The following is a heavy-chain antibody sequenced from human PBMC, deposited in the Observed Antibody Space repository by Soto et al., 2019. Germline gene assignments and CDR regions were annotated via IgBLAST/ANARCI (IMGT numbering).Heavy chain of an antibody. V-gene: IGHV4-34*01. Sequence: QVQLQQWGAGLLKPSETLSLTCAVYGGSFSGYYWSWIRQPPGKGLEWIGEINHSGSTNYNPSLKSRVTISVDTSKNQFSLKLSSVTAADTAVYYCARGLGDYFAYGMDVWGQGTTVTVSS. CDR3: ARGLGDYFAYGMDV. J-gene: IGHJ6*02. D-gene: IGHD4-17*01. CDR2: INHSGST. CDR1: GGSFSGYY.